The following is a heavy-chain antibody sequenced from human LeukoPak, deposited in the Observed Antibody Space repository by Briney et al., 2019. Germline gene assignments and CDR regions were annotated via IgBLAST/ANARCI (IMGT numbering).Heavy chain of an antibody. CDR1: GGSVFSYY. CDR2: IYTGGIT. V-gene: IGHV4-4*08. D-gene: IGHD3-22*01. Sequence: SETLSLTCTVSGGSVFSYYWNWVRQPPGKGLEWIAYIYTGGITNYNPSPRSRGPLSVDTSRRQISLRLTSVTAAETAMYFCARRAYYDTSGYHPVSGYFDLWGRGTLVTVSS. J-gene: IGHJ2*01. CDR3: ARRAYYDTSGYHPVSGYFDL.